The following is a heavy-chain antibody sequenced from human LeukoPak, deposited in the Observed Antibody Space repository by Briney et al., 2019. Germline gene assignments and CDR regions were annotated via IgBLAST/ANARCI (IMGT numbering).Heavy chain of an antibody. CDR1: GFTFSGYW. Sequence: GGSLRLSCAASGFTFSGYWMSWVRQAAGKGWEWVSTIFDAGRTTYGDSVKGRFTVSRDTYKNTLFLQMKSLRADDTAVYYCAGATKWLAHDFWGQGTLVTVSS. V-gene: IGHV3-53*01. D-gene: IGHD6-19*01. CDR3: AGATKWLAHDF. J-gene: IGHJ4*02. CDR2: IFDAGRT.